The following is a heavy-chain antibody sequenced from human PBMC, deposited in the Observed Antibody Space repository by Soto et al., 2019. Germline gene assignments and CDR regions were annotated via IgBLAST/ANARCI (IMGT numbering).Heavy chain of an antibody. CDR3: AADPGYSYGYSGRDY. Sequence: GASVKVSCKASGFTFTSSAVQWVRQARGQRLEWIGWIVVGSGNTNYAQKFQERVTITRDMSTSTAYMELSSLRSEDTAVYYCAADPGYSYGYSGRDYWGQGTLVTVSS. D-gene: IGHD5-18*01. CDR1: GFTFTSSA. CDR2: IVVGSGNT. J-gene: IGHJ4*02. V-gene: IGHV1-58*01.